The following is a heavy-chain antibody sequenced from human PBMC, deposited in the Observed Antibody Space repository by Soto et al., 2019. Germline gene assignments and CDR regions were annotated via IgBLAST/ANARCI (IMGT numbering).Heavy chain of an antibody. CDR3: ARQHLSAAGQPYYYYYYGMDV. CDR1: GYSFTSYW. V-gene: IGHV5-10-1*01. D-gene: IGHD6-13*01. CDR2: IDPSDSYT. Sequence: PGESLKISCKGSGYSFTSYWISWVRQMPGKGLEWMGRIDPSDSYTNYSPSFQGHVTISADKSISTAYLQWSSLKASDTAMYYCARQHLSAAGQPYYYYYYGMDVWGQVPKVTVSS. J-gene: IGHJ6*02.